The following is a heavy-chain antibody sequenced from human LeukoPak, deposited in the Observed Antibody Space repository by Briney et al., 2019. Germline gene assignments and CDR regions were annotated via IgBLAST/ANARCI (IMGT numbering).Heavy chain of an antibody. J-gene: IGHJ4*02. CDR3: AKGSRHQLLLNVDY. D-gene: IGHD2-15*01. V-gene: IGHV3-23*01. Sequence: GGSLRLSCATSGFTFSSCAMTWVRKAPGKGLEWVSGISGDGGSTYYADSVKGRFTISRDNSKSTLYLQMSSLRAEDTALYYCAKGSRHQLLLNVDYWGQGTLVTVSS. CDR1: GFTFSSCA. CDR2: ISGDGGST.